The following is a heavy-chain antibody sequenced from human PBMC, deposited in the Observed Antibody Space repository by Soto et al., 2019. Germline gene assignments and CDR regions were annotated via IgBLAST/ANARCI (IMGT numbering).Heavy chain of an antibody. CDR2: IYYSGST. D-gene: IGHD4-17*01. CDR1: GGSLKSGAYY. J-gene: IGHJ2*01. Sequence: QVQLQESGPGLVKPSQTLSLTCTVSGGSLKSGAYYWSWIRQPPGKGLEYIGYIYYSGSTYYNPSLKSRVTITVDTSKNQFSLRLSAVTAADTAVYVCARDKDYGDYDNRYLHLWGRGTLVTVSA. V-gene: IGHV4-30-4*01. CDR3: ARDKDYGDYDNRYLHL.